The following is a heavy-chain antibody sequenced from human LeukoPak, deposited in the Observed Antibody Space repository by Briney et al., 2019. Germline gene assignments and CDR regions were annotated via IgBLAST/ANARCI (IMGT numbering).Heavy chain of an antibody. CDR1: GASISTYY. V-gene: IGHV4-4*07. CDR3: ARGRGFCGGDCPDFDL. Sequence: SETLSLTCTVSGASISTYYWSWIRQPAGKGLEWIGRIYTSGSTNYNPSLKSRVTISVDTSKNQFSLKLSSVTAADTAVYYCARGRGFCGGDCPDFDLWGRGTLVTVSS. D-gene: IGHD2-21*01. CDR2: IYTSGST. J-gene: IGHJ2*01.